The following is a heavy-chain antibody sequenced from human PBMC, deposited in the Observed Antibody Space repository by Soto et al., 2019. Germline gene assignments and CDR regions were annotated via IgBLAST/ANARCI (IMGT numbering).Heavy chain of an antibody. J-gene: IGHJ4*02. CDR1: GYTFTGYY. CDR2: TNPNSGGT. Sequence: ASVKVSCKASGYTFTGYYMHWVRQAPGQGLEWMGWTNPNSGGTKYAQKFQGWVTMTRDTSISTAYMELSRLRSDDTAVYFCATQRDYSDYGAFDYWGQGTLVTVSS. V-gene: IGHV1-2*04. CDR3: ATQRDYSDYGAFDY. D-gene: IGHD4-17*01.